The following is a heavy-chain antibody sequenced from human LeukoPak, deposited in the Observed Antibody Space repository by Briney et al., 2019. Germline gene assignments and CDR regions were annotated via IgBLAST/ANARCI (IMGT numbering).Heavy chain of an antibody. CDR3: ARPALWFGGNDAFDI. J-gene: IGHJ3*02. D-gene: IGHD3-10*01. CDR2: ISYDGSNK. Sequence: GGSLRLSCAASGFTFSSYAMHWVRQAPGKGLEWVAVISYDGSNKYYADSVKGRFTISRDNSKNTLYLQMNSLRAEDTAVYYCARPALWFGGNDAFDIWGQGTMVTVSS. V-gene: IGHV3-30-3*01. CDR1: GFTFSSYA.